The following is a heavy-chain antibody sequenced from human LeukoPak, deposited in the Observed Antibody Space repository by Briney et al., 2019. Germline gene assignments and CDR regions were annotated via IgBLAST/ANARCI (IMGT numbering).Heavy chain of an antibody. D-gene: IGHD6-13*01. CDR2: ISWNSGSI. V-gene: IGHV3-9*01. J-gene: IGHJ4*02. CDR3: ARDWLAAASLDY. CDR1: GFTFDDYA. Sequence: GGSLRLSCAASGFTFDDYAMHWVRQAPGKGLEWVSGISWNSGSIGYADSVKGRFTISRDNAKNSLYLQMNSLRAEDTAVYYCARDWLAAASLDYWGQGTLVTVSS.